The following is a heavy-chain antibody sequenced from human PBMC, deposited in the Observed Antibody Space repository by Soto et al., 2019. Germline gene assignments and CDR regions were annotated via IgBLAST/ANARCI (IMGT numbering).Heavy chain of an antibody. CDR2: FIPIFRTL. CDR1: GGIFGSHG. CDR3: VRDRRIYYSDPHDEFVASDYEV. Sequence: QVQLIQSEAAVMKPGSSVRVSCTASGGIFGSHGFSWVRQAPGQRLEWVGGFIPIFRTLTYTEKFQARVRIAADESVNTVYLDLSGLTSADTAVYYCVRDRRIYYSDPHDEFVASDYEVWGQETMVTVSS. V-gene: IGHV1-69*01. D-gene: IGHD3-22*01. J-gene: IGHJ3*01.